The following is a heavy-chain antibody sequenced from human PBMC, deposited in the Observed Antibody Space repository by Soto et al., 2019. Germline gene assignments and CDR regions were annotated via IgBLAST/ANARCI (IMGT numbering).Heavy chain of an antibody. CDR3: TRANWYSEY. Sequence: QVQLQEAGPGFVKPSETLSLTCSVSGGSISNHYWSWIRQPPGKGLEWIGYIYYNGNTNYNPSLKSRVTMSVDTSMNQISLKLTTVTAADTAVYYCTRANWYSEYWGQGTLVTVSS. V-gene: IGHV4-59*11. D-gene: IGHD7-27*01. J-gene: IGHJ4*02. CDR1: GGSISNHY. CDR2: IYYNGNT.